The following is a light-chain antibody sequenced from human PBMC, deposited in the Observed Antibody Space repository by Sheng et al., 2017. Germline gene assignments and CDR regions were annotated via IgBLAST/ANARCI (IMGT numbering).Light chain of an antibody. J-gene: IGKJ5*01. CDR2: DAS. CDR3: QQYSDLIT. CDR1: QDIDNF. Sequence: IQMTQSPSSLSASVGDRVTMTCQASQDIDNFLNWYQQKPGKAPKLLIYDASNLETGSHQGSVGVGSGTLFTFTISILQPEDFATYYCQQYSDLITFGQGTRLDI. V-gene: IGKV1-33*01.